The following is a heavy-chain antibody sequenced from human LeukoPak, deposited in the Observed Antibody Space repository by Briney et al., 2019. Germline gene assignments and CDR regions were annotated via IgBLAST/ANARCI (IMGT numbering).Heavy chain of an antibody. D-gene: IGHD2-2*01. CDR1: GFTFSSYE. Sequence: PGGSLRLSCAASGFTFSSYEMNWVRQAPGKGLEWVSYIGVSGSTMYYAESVKGRFTISRDNAKNPLYLQMNSLRAEDTAVYYCARERYCSSTSCPHGDLDYWGQGTLVSVSS. CDR2: IGVSGSTM. J-gene: IGHJ4*02. V-gene: IGHV3-48*03. CDR3: ARERYCSSTSCPHGDLDY.